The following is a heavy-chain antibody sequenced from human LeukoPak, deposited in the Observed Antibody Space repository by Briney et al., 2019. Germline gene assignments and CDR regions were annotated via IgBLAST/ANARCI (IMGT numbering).Heavy chain of an antibody. D-gene: IGHD2-2*01. CDR2: IIPILGIA. CDR3: ARGYCSSTSCYSDYYYYYGMDV. V-gene: IGHV1-69*04. Sequence: ASVKVSCKASGGTFSSYAISWVRQAPGQGLEWVGRIIPILGIANYAQKFQGRVTITADKSTSTAYMELSSLRSEDTAVYYCARGYCSSTSCYSDYYYYYGMDVWGQGTTVTVSS. J-gene: IGHJ6*02. CDR1: GGTFSSYA.